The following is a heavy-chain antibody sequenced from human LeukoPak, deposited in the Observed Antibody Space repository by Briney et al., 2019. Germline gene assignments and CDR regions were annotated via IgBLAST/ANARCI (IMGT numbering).Heavy chain of an antibody. CDR3: ARGDWGSSWNWFDP. CDR2: IYYSGST. J-gene: IGHJ5*02. V-gene: IGHV4-39*07. CDR1: GGSISSSSYY. D-gene: IGHD6-13*01. Sequence: SETLSLACTVSGGSISSSSYYWGWIRQPPGKGLEWIGSIYYSGSTYYNPSLKSRVTISVDTSKNQFSLKLSSVTAADTAVYYCARGDWGSSWNWFDPWGQGTLVTVSS.